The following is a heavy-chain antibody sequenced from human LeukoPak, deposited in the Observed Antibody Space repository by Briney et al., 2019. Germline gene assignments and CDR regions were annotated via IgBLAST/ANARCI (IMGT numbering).Heavy chain of an antibody. CDR3: ASHGPLDYGFLYYYYMDV. D-gene: IGHD4-17*01. Sequence: SETLSLTCSVSGGSITKNGYYWGWIRQSPETGLEWIGSMHYSGSTYCNPSLNSRVTISVDTSKNQFSLKLSSVTAADTAVYYCASHGPLDYGFLYYYYMDVWGKGTTVTVSS. CDR2: MHYSGST. V-gene: IGHV4-39*01. J-gene: IGHJ6*03. CDR1: GGSITKNGYY.